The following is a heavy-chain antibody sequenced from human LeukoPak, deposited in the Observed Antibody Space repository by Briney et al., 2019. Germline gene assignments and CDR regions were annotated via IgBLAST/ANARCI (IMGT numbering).Heavy chain of an antibody. CDR2: ISWNSGSI. V-gene: IGHV3-9*01. CDR1: GFTFDDYA. Sequence: GGSLRLSCAASGFTFDDYAMHWARQAPGKGLEWVSGISWNSGSIGYADSVKGRFTISRDNAKNSLYLQMNSLRAEDTALYYCAKDMGADTDYWGQGTLVTVSS. D-gene: IGHD3-16*01. J-gene: IGHJ4*02. CDR3: AKDMGADTDY.